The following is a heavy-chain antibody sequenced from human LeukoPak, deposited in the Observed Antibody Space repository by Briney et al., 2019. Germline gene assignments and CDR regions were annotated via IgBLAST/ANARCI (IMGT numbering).Heavy chain of an antibody. Sequence: ASVKVSCKASGYTFTAHYIHWVRQAPGQGLEWMGWIDPNSGGTNYAQKFLGSVTMTGNTSINTAFMELSRLRSDDTAIYYCARGRGTTMVRGVITNYFDLWGRGSLVTVSS. J-gene: IGHJ2*01. CDR2: IDPNSGGT. D-gene: IGHD3-10*01. CDR3: ARGRGTTMVRGVITNYFDL. CDR1: GYTFTAHY. V-gene: IGHV1-2*02.